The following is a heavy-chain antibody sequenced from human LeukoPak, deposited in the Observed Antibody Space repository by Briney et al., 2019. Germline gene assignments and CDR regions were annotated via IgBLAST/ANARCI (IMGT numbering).Heavy chain of an antibody. CDR1: GFTFSSYW. CDR2: IKQDGSEK. Sequence: PAGGSLRLSCAASGFTFSSYWMSWVRQAPGKGLEWVANIKQDGSEKYYVDSVKGRFTISRDNAKNSLYLQMNSLRAEDTAVYYCARDSGGWYRTDWFDPWGQGTLVTVSS. V-gene: IGHV3-7*01. J-gene: IGHJ5*02. D-gene: IGHD6-19*01. CDR3: ARDSGGWYRTDWFDP.